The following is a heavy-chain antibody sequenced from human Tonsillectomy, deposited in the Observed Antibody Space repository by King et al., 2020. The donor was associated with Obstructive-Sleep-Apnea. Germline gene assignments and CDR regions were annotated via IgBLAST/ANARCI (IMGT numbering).Heavy chain of an antibody. CDR2: ISWNGGRT. D-gene: IGHD6-19*01. CDR1: GFTFDDYA. Sequence: VQLVESGGVVVQPGGSLRISCAASGFTFDDYAMHWVRQAPGKGLEWVSLISWNGGRTYDADSVKGRFTISRDNNKNCLYLQMNSLRVEDTALYYCAKDLGSSGWYLGNWGQGTLVTVSS. V-gene: IGHV3-43D*03. CDR3: AKDLGSSGWYLGN. J-gene: IGHJ4*02.